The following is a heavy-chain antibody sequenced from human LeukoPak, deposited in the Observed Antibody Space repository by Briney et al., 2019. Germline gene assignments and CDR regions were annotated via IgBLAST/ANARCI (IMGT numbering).Heavy chain of an antibody. D-gene: IGHD3-3*01. CDR2: IKEDGSAQ. V-gene: IGHV3-7*03. J-gene: IGHJ5*02. CDR1: GFTFSKSW. Sequence: QPGGSLRLSCAASGFTFSKSWMSWVRQTPEKGLEWVANIKEDGSAQYYVDSVRGRFTISRDNAKNSLYLQMNSLRAEDTAVYYCARSDYWDATSWYWFDLWGQGTLITVSA. CDR3: ARSDYWDATSWYWFDL.